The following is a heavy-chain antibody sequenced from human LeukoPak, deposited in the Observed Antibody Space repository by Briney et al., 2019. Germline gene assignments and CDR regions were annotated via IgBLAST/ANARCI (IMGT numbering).Heavy chain of an antibody. Sequence: SVKVSCKASGGTFSSYAISWVRQAPGQGLEWMGGIIPIFGTANYARKFQGRVTITADESTSTAYMELSSLRSEDTAVYYCARSGDYVGSNWFDPWGQGTLVTVSS. CDR3: ARSGDYVGSNWFDP. CDR2: IIPIFGTA. D-gene: IGHD4-17*01. J-gene: IGHJ5*02. V-gene: IGHV1-69*01. CDR1: GGTFSSYA.